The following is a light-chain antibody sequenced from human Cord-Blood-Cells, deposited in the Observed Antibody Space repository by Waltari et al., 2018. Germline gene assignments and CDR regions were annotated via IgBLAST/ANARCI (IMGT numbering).Light chain of an antibody. CDR3: QQYGSSYT. CDR2: GAS. Sequence: EIVLTQSPGTLSLSPGERATLSCRASQSVSSSYLAWYRQKPGQAPRLLIYGASSRATGIPDRFSGSVSWTDFTLTISILEPEDFAVYYCQQYGSSYTFGQGTKLEIK. J-gene: IGKJ2*01. V-gene: IGKV3-20*01. CDR1: QSVSSSY.